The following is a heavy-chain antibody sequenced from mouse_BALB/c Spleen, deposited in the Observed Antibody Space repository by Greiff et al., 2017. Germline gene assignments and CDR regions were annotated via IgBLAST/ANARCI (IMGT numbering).Heavy chain of an antibody. CDR2: ILPGSGST. V-gene: IGHV1-9*01. CDR3: ARNYGYDYYAMYY. J-gene: IGHJ4*01. D-gene: IGHD1-2*01. CDR1: GYTFSSYW. Sequence: VKLQQSGAELMKPGASVKISCKATGYTFSSYWIEWVKQRPGHGLEWIGEILPGSGSTNYNEKFKGKATFTADTSSNTAYMQLSSLTSEDSAVYYCARNYGYDYYAMYYWGEGTSVTVSS.